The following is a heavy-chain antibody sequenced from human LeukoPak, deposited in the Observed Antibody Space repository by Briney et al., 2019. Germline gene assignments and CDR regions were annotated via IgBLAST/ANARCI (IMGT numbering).Heavy chain of an antibody. D-gene: IGHD2-2*01. Sequence: SETLSLTCAVYGGSFSGYYWSWIRQPPGKGLEWIGEINHSGSTNYNPSLKSRVTISVDTSKNQLSLKLSSVTAADTAVYYCARFGYCSSTSCENYYYMDVWGKGTTVTVSS. CDR2: INHSGST. CDR3: ARFGYCSSTSCENYYYMDV. J-gene: IGHJ6*03. CDR1: GGSFSGYY. V-gene: IGHV4-34*01.